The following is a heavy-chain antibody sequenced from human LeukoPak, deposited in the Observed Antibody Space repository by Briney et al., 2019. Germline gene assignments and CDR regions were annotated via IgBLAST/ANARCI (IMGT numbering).Heavy chain of an antibody. Sequence: GGSLRLSCAASGFTFISYWMHWVRQAPGKGLVWVSRINSDGSTTSYAASVKGRFTISRDTAKNTLYLQMNSLRVEDTAIYYCVKGIQLSTWGVGTMVTVSS. CDR1: GFTFISYW. CDR2: INSDGSTT. V-gene: IGHV3-74*01. CDR3: VKGIQLST. D-gene: IGHD5-24*01. J-gene: IGHJ3*01.